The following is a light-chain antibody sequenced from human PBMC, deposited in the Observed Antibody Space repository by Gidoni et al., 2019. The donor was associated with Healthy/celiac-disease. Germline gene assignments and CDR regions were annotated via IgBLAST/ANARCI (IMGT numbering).Light chain of an antibody. CDR3: QAWDSSTAWV. CDR2: QDS. CDR1: KVGDKY. Sequence: SYDLTQPPSVSVSPGPTASITCAGDKVGDKYACWYQQKPGQSPVLVIYQDSKRPSGIPARFSGSNSGNTATLTISGTQAMDEADYYCQAWDSSTAWVFGGGTKLTVL. V-gene: IGLV3-1*01. J-gene: IGLJ3*02.